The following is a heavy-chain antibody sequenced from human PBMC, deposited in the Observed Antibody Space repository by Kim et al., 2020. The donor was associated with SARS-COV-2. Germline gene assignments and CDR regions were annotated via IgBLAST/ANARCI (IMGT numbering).Heavy chain of an antibody. J-gene: IGHJ3*01. V-gene: IGHV3-73*01. CDR3: TRRGGSDAFDV. D-gene: IGHD3-16*01. Sequence: TAYAPSVTGRFTVSRDDSKTTAYLHMKSLKTEDTAVYYCTRRGGSDAFDVWGRGTTVIVSA. CDR2: T.